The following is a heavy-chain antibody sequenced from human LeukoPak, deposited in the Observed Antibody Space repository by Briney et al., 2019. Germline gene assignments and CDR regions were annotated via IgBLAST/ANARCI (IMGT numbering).Heavy chain of an antibody. V-gene: IGHV3-30*04. CDR3: ARTRDYGDYGSLNFDY. J-gene: IGHJ4*02. Sequence: GGSLRLSCAASGFTFSSYAMHWVRQAPGKGLEWVAVISYDGSNKYYADSVKGLFTISRDNSKNTLYLQMNSLRAEDTAVYYCARTRDYGDYGSLNFDYWGQGTLVTVSS. CDR1: GFTFSSYA. D-gene: IGHD4-17*01. CDR2: ISYDGSNK.